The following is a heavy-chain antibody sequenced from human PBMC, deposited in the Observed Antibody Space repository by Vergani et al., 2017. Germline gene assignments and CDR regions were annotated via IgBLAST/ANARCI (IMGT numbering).Heavy chain of an antibody. D-gene: IGHD3-22*01. V-gene: IGHV5-51*01. CDR2: IHPADSAT. CDR3: ARRDGRDSSGSKCFDY. Sequence: EVQLVQSGAEVKKPGESLKISCQISGYSFTNYWIGWVRQMPGKGLEWMGIIHPADSATRYSPSFQGQVTTSVDKSISTAYLQRSSRRAADSAMYYCARRDGRDSSGSKCFDYWGQGTLVTVSS. CDR1: GYSFTNYW. J-gene: IGHJ4*02.